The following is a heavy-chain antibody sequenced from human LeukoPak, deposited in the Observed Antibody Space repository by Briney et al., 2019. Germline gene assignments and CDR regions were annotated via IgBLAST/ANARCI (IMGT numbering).Heavy chain of an antibody. CDR2: INHSGST. D-gene: IGHD3-22*01. CDR3: ARDILWLSEGFDY. J-gene: IGHJ4*02. CDR1: GGSFSGYY. V-gene: IGHV4-34*01. Sequence: PSETLSLTCAVYGGSFSGYYWSWIRQPPGKGLEWIGEINHSGSTNYNPSLKSRVTISVDTSKNQFSLKLSSVTAADTAVYYCARDILWLSEGFDYWGQGTLVTVSS.